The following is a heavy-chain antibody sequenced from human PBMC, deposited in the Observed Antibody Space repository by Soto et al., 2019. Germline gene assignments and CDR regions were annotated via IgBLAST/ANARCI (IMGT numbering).Heavy chain of an antibody. CDR2: INPNSGGT. V-gene: IGHV1-2*02. D-gene: IGHD2-15*01. CDR3: AMLLGYCSGGSCGRAYYFDY. J-gene: IGHJ4*02. Sequence: QVQLVQSGAEVKKPGASVKVSCKASGYTFTGYYMHWVRQAPGQGLEWMGWINPNSGGTNYAQKFQGRVTMTRDTSISTAYMELSRLRSDDTAVYYCAMLLGYCSGGSCGRAYYFDYWGQGTLVTVAS. CDR1: GYTFTGYY.